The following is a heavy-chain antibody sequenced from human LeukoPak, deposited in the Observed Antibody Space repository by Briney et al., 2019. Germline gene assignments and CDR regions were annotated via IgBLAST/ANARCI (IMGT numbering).Heavy chain of an antibody. CDR2: INSRGSS. CDR3: AKSPSGRGGYNWLDP. V-gene: IGHV4-4*07. Sequence: SETLSLTCTVSGDSISSYYWSWIRQPAGKGLEWIGRINSRGSSNYNPSLKSRVTMSIDTSKNQFSLNPSSVTAADTAVYYCAKSPSGRGGYNWLDPWGQGTLVTVSS. D-gene: IGHD3-16*01. J-gene: IGHJ5*02. CDR1: GDSISSYY.